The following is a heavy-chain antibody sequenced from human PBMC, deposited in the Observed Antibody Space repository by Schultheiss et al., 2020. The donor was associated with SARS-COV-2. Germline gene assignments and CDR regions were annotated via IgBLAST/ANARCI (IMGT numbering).Heavy chain of an antibody. V-gene: IGHV4-61*05. CDR1: GGSISSSSYY. J-gene: IGHJ2*01. D-gene: IGHD3-22*01. CDR3: ARGGGPRPYYYDSSGYYYARYFDL. CDR2: IYYSGST. Sequence: SETLSLTCTVSGGSISSSSYYWGWIRQPPGKGLEWIGYIYYSGSTNYNPSLKSRVTISVDTSKNQFSLKLSSVTAADTAVYYCARGGGPRPYYYDSSGYYYARYFDLWGRGTLVTVSS.